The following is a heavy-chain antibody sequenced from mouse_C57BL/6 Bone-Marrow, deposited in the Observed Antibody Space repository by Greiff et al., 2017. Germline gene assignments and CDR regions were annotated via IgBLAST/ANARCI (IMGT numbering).Heavy chain of an antibody. D-gene: IGHD2-3*01. CDR3: ARNGGMIGDWYFDV. J-gene: IGHJ1*03. CDR1: GFSLTSYA. CDR2: IWTGGGT. Sequence: VKLMESGPGLVAPSQSLSITCTVSGFSLTSYAISWVRQPPGKGLEWLGVIWTGGGTNYTSAHKSRLSISKDNSKSQVFLKMNSLQTDDTARYYCARNGGMIGDWYFDVWGTGTTVTVSS. V-gene: IGHV2-9-1*01.